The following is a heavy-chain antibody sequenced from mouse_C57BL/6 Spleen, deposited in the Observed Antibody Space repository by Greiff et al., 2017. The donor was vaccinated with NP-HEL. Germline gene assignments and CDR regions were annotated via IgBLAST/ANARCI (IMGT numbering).Heavy chain of an antibody. CDR1: GFTFSSYA. J-gene: IGHJ4*01. CDR3: AREGGSSYSYAMDY. CDR2: ISDGGSYT. Sequence: DVQLVESGGGLVKPGGSLKLSCAASGFTFSSYAMSWVRQTPEKRLEWVATISDGGSYTYYPDNVKGRFTISRDNAKNNLYLQMSHLKSEDTAMYYCAREGGSSYSYAMDYWGQGTSVTVSS. V-gene: IGHV5-4*01. D-gene: IGHD1-1*01.